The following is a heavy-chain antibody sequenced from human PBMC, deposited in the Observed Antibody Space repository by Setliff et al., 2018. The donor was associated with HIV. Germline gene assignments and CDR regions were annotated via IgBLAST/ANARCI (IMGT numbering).Heavy chain of an antibody. J-gene: IGHJ4*02. D-gene: IGHD3-22*01. CDR3: ARRYYDSSGYYYPFDY. Sequence: PSETLSLTCTVSGGSISSSGYFWGWIRQPPGKGLEWIVSIYDSGSTDYNPSLKSRVTISVDTSEIQFSLKLSSVTAADTAVYYCARRYYDSSGYYYPFDYWGQGTLVTVSS. V-gene: IGHV4-39*01. CDR1: GGSISSSGYF. CDR2: IYDSGST.